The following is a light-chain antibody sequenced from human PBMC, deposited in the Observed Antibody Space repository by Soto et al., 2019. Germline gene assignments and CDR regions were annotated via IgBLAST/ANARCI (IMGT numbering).Light chain of an antibody. CDR2: EVS. CDR1: RSDVRGYNY. V-gene: IGLV2-8*01. Sequence: QSALTQPPSASGSTGQSVTISCTGTRSDVRGYNYVSWYQQHPGKAPKLMIYEVSKRPSGVPDRFSGSKSGNTASMTVSGIQAEHEAYYYCSSDAGSNNLVFGGGTKVTVL. CDR3: SSDAGSNNLV. J-gene: IGLJ3*02.